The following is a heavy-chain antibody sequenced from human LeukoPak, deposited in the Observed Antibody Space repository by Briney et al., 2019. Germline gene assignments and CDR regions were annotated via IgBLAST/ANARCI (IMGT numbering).Heavy chain of an antibody. J-gene: IGHJ6*03. CDR1: GYTFTGYY. D-gene: IGHD2-2*01. CDR3: ARGADKVVVPAAMGYYYYYMDV. Sequence: ASVKVSCKASGYTFTGYYMHWVRQAPGQGLEWMGWINPNSGGTNYAQKFQGRVTMTRDTSISTAYMELSRLRSDDTAVYYCARGADKVVVPAAMGYYYYYMDVWGKGTTVTVSS. V-gene: IGHV1-2*02. CDR2: INPNSGGT.